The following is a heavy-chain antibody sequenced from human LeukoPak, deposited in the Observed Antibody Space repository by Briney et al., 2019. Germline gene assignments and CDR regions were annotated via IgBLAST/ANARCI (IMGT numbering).Heavy chain of an antibody. CDR3: ARKSAARSTSEFDY. D-gene: IGHD6-6*01. Sequence: ASVKVSCKASGYGFSGYYINWVRQTPGQGLEWMGNINPNSDDIKYAQKFQGRVTMTRDTSISTAYMELSRLTSDDTAVYYCARKSAARSTSEFDYWGQGTLVTVSS. CDR2: INPNSDDI. CDR1: GYGFSGYY. V-gene: IGHV1-2*02. J-gene: IGHJ4*02.